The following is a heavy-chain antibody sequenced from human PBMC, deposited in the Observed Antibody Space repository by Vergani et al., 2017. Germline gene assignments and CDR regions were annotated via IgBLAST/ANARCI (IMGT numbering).Heavy chain of an antibody. Sequence: EVQLVESGGGLVQPGRSLRLSCEASGFTVSSNYMSWVRQAPGKGLEWVSVIYSGGSTYYADSVKGRFTISRDNSKNTLYLQMNNLRVEDTAVYYCARGWFGGDYWGQGTLVTVSS. D-gene: IGHD3-10*01. CDR1: GFTVSSNY. J-gene: IGHJ4*02. CDR3: ARGWFGGDY. CDR2: IYSGGST. V-gene: IGHV3-53*01.